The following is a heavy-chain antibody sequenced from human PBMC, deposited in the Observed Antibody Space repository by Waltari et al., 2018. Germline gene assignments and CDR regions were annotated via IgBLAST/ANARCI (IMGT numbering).Heavy chain of an antibody. Sequence: QVQLQESGPGLVKPSETLSLTCSVSGGSLSSYYWNWIRRPPGKGLEWIGYIYYNGCASYNPSLKTRVTLSVDTSKNQFSLKVTSVTAADTAVYYCARGGSSSGQDWYFDLWGRGTLVTVSS. CDR3: ARGGSSSGQDWYFDL. V-gene: IGHV4-59*01. CDR1: GGSLSSYY. J-gene: IGHJ2*01. CDR2: IYYNGCA. D-gene: IGHD6-6*01.